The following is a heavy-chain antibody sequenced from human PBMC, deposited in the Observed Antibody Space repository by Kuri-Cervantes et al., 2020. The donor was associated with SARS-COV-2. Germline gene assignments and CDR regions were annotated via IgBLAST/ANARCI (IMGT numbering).Heavy chain of an antibody. V-gene: IGHV4-34*01. D-gene: IGHD4-23*01. J-gene: IGHJ6*04. Sequence: GSLRLSCAVYGGSFSGYYWSWIRQPPGKGLEWIGEINHSGSTNYNPSLKSRVTISVDTSKNQFSLKLSSVTAAGTAVYYCARPGGFLDVWGKGTTVTVSS. CDR1: GGSFSGYY. CDR2: INHSGST. CDR3: ARPGGFLDV.